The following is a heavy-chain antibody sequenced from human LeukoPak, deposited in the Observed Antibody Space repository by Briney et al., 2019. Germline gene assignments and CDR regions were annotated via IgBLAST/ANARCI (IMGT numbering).Heavy chain of an antibody. CDR3: ARGTTYYYDSSGYAFDY. V-gene: IGHV3-33*08. J-gene: IGHJ4*02. CDR2: IWYDGSNK. D-gene: IGHD3-22*01. Sequence: PGGSLRLSCAASGFTFSSYAMSCVRQAPGKGLEWVAVIWYDGSNKYYADSVKGRFTISRDNSKNTLYLQMNSLRAEDTAVYYCARGTTYYYDSSGYAFDYWGQGTLVTVSS. CDR1: GFTFSSYA.